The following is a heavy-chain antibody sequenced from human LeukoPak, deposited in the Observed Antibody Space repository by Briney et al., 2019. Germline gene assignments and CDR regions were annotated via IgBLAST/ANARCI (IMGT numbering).Heavy chain of an antibody. V-gene: IGHV3-11*04. D-gene: IGHD3-22*01. CDR1: GFIFNDYF. CDR2: ITNNGRKT. Sequence: PGGSLRLSCAASGFIFNDYFMGWIRQTPGKGLEWVSYITNNGRKTYYADSMKDRFTISRDNAKNSLYLQMNSLRAEDTALYYCARAGMDSRGYYQGFDYWGQGTLVTVSS. J-gene: IGHJ4*02. CDR3: ARAGMDSRGYYQGFDY.